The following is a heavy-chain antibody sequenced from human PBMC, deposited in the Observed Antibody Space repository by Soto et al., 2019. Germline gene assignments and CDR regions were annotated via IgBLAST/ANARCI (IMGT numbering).Heavy chain of an antibody. CDR1: GFSVTDIY. D-gene: IGHD2-15*01. CDR2: IYNEFT. CDR3: VREPRYWSGGSCSIMGDAFDI. J-gene: IGHJ3*02. Sequence: EVQLVESGGGLVQPGGSLRLSCVASGFSVTDIYMNWVRQAPGKGLEWVSVIYNEFTDYADSVRGRFSISTDSSKTELYLQMNSLRAEDPALYYCVREPRYWSGGSCSIMGDAFDIWGQGTKVTVSS. V-gene: IGHV3-66*01.